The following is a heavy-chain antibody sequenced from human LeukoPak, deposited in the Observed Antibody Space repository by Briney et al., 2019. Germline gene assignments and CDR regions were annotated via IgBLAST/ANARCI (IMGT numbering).Heavy chain of an antibody. Sequence: QPGGSLRLSCAASGFTFSSYAMSWVRQAPGKGLEWVSAFSGSGGYTYYADSVKGRFTISRDNSKNTLSLQMNSLIVEDTAVYYCAKDATGNGSPHYFDHWGQGTLVTVSS. CDR3: AKDATGNGSPHYFDH. CDR2: FSGSGGYT. V-gene: IGHV3-23*01. CDR1: GFTFSSYA. D-gene: IGHD6-19*01. J-gene: IGHJ4*02.